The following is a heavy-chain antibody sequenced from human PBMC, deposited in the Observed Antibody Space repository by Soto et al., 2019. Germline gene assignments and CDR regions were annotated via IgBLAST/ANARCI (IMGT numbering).Heavy chain of an antibody. V-gene: IGHV3-53*01. CDR3: ARGRGTCVVATCYLPFDS. CDR2: IYSDGNT. J-gene: IGHJ4*02. CDR1: EFTVSSKY. Sequence: GGSVRLSCAASEFTVSSKYMSWLRQAPGKGLEWVSIIYSDGNTYYADSVKGRFTISRDNSKNTLNLQMNSLRAEDTAVYFCARGRGTCVVATCYLPFDSWGQGALVTVSS. D-gene: IGHD2-2*01.